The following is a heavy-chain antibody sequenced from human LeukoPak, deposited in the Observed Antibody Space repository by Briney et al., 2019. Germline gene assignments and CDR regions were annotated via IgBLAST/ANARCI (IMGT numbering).Heavy chain of an antibody. J-gene: IGHJ6*02. CDR2: MNPNSGNT. CDR3: ARGLVVPAAIGGYYYGMDV. CDR1: GYTFTSYD. D-gene: IGHD2-2*02. V-gene: IGHV1-8*01. Sequence: ASVTVSCTASGYTFTSYDINWVRQATGQGLEWMGWMNPNSGNTGYAQKFQGRVTMTRNTSIRTAYMELSSLRSEDTAVYYCARGLVVPAAIGGYYYGMDVWGQGTTVTVSS.